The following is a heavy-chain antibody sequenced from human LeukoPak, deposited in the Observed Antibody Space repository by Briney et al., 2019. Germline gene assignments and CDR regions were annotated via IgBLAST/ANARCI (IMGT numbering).Heavy chain of an antibody. Sequence: GRSLRLSCAASGFTFSDYYMSWIRQAPGKGLEWVSYISSSGSTIYYADSVKGRFTISRDNAKNSLYLQMNSLRAEDTVVYYCARDLFGTDAFDIWGQGTMVTVSS. V-gene: IGHV3-11*01. D-gene: IGHD3-16*01. CDR2: ISSSGSTI. CDR3: ARDLFGTDAFDI. CDR1: GFTFSDYY. J-gene: IGHJ3*02.